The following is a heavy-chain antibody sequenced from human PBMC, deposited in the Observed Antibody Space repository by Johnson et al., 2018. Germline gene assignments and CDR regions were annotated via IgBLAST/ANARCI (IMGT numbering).Heavy chain of an antibody. Sequence: EVQLVESGGGLVQPGGSXRLSCAASGFTFSDHFMDWVRQAPGKGLEWVGRTRNKANSYTTEYAASVKGSFTISRDESKNVLYLQMNSLKTEDTAVYFCASLATVRYYYYMDVWGKGTTVTVSS. V-gene: IGHV3-72*01. CDR2: TRNKANSYTT. D-gene: IGHD4-17*01. CDR1: GFTFSDHF. CDR3: ASLATVRYYYYMDV. J-gene: IGHJ6*03.